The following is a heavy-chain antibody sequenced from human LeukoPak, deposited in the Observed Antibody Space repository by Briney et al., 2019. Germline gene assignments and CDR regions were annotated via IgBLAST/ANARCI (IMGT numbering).Heavy chain of an antibody. CDR2: IYYSGST. CDR1: GGSISSGDYY. D-gene: IGHD3-10*01. J-gene: IGHJ2*01. V-gene: IGHV4-30-4*01. Sequence: PSETLSLTCTVSGGSISSGDYYWSWIRQPPGKGLEWIGYIYYSGSTYYNPSLKSRVTISVDTSKNQFSLKLSSVTAADTAVYYCARDRGRFGDWDTNWYFDLWGRGTLVTVSS. CDR3: ARDRGRFGDWDTNWYFDL.